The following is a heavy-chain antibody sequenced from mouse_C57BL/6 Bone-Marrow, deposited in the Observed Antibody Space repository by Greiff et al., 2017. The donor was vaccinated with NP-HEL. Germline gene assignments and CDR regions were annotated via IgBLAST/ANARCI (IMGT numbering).Heavy chain of an antibody. D-gene: IGHD2-5*01. CDR3: ARYSSYAMDY. J-gene: IGHJ4*01. CDR2: IYPRSGNT. V-gene: IGHV1-81*01. CDR1: GYTFTSYG. Sequence: VQLQESGAELARPGASVKLSCKASGYTFTSYGISWVKQRTGQGLEWIGEIYPRSGNTYYNEKFKGKATLTADKSSSTAYMELRSLTSEDSAVYFCARYSSYAMDYWGQGTSVTVSS.